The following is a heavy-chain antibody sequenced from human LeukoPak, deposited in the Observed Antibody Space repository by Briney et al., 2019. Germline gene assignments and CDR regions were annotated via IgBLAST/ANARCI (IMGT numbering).Heavy chain of an antibody. CDR3: AREVGGFWFDP. CDR2: ISSSSSYI. V-gene: IGHV3-21*01. D-gene: IGHD1-26*01. J-gene: IGHJ5*02. CDR1: GFTFSSYS. Sequence: GGPLRLSCAASGFTFSSYSMNWVRQAPGKGLEWVSSISSSSSYIYYADSVKGRFTISRDNAKNSLYLQMNSLRAEDTAVYYCAREVGGFWFDPWGQGTLVTVSS.